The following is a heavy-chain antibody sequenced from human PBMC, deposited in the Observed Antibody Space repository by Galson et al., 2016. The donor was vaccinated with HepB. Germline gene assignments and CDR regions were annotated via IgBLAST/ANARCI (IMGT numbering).Heavy chain of an antibody. V-gene: IGHV3-21*01. CDR2: IASNSRYI. CDR3: ARERNYYDSSGYYYDYFDY. D-gene: IGHD3-22*01. J-gene: IGHJ4*02. CDR1: GFTFSSYS. Sequence: SLRLSCAVSGFTFSSYSMNWVRQAPGKGLEWVSSIASNSRYINYADPVKGRFTMSRDNAKNSLYLQMNSLRAEDTAVYYCARERNYYDSSGYYYDYFDYWGQGTLVTVSS.